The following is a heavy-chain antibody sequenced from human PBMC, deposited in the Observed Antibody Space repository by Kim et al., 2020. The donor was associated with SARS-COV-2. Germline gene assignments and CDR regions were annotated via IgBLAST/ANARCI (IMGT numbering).Heavy chain of an antibody. D-gene: IGHD1-26*01. Sequence: GGSLRLSCAASGFTFNTHSLPWFRPSPLPFLECLSYINSNGSIIYYAGSVKGRFTISRDNAKNSLSLQMDSLRDDDTAMYYCASDGIGANPGDAFSIWGQGTMVTVSS. CDR2: INSNGSII. J-gene: IGHJ3*02. V-gene: IGHV3-48*02. CDR1: GFTFNTHS. CDR3: ASDGIGANPGDAFSI.